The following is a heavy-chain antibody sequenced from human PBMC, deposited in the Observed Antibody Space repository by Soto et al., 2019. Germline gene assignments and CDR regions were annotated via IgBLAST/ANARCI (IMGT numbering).Heavy chain of an antibody. D-gene: IGHD6-13*01. CDR1: GGSISSYY. Sequence: SETLSLTCTVSGGSISSYYWSWIRQPPGKGLEWIGYIYYSGTTNYNPSLKSRFTISVDKSKNQFSLKLSSVTAADTAVYYCARAAMGGSSWPFDYWGQGTLVTVSS. CDR3: ARAAMGGSSWPFDY. J-gene: IGHJ4*02. CDR2: IYYSGTT. V-gene: IGHV4-59*12.